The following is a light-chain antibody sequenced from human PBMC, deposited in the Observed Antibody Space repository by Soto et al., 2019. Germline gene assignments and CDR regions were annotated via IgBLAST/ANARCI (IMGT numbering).Light chain of an antibody. CDR3: QQYNTYSSLT. CDR1: QSISSW. V-gene: IGKV1-5*01. Sequence: DIRMTQSPSTLSASVGDRVTITCRASQSISSWLAWYQQKLGRAPRLLIYDASSLESGVPSRFSGSGYGTEFTLTISSLQPDDFAAYYCQQYNTYSSLTFGGGTKVEIK. CDR2: DAS. J-gene: IGKJ4*01.